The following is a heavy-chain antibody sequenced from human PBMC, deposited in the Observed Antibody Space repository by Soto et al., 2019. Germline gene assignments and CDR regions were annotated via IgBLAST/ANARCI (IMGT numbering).Heavy chain of an antibody. CDR1: GGTFSSYA. CDR3: ARGRYNWNDEIDAFDI. D-gene: IGHD1-20*01. CDR2: IIPIFCTA. Sequence: QVQLVQSGAEVKKPGSSVKVSCKASGGTFSSYAISWVRQAPGQGLEWMGGIIPIFCTANYAQKFQGRVTITADESTSTAYMELSSLRSEDTAVYYCARGRYNWNDEIDAFDIWGQGTMVTVSS. J-gene: IGHJ3*02. V-gene: IGHV1-69*01.